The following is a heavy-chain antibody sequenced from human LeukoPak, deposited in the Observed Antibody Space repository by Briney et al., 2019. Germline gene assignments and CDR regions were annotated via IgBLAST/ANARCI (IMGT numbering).Heavy chain of an antibody. CDR1: GFTFSSYA. Sequence: GGSLRLSCAASGFTFSSYAMSWVRRAPGKGLEWVSAISGSGGSTYYADSVKGRFTISRDNSKNTLYLQMNSLRAEDTAVYYCAKSGNWNYGGYFDYWGQGTLVTVSS. J-gene: IGHJ4*02. D-gene: IGHD1-7*01. V-gene: IGHV3-23*01. CDR2: ISGSGGST. CDR3: AKSGNWNYGGYFDY.